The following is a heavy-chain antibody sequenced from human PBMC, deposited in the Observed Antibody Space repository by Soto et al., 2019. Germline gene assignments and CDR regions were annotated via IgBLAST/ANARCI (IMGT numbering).Heavy chain of an antibody. V-gene: IGHV3-30-3*01. CDR2: ISYDGNNK. J-gene: IGHJ4*02. Sequence: GGSLRLSCAASEFTFSKFDMHWVRQAPGKGLEWVAVISYDGNNKYYADSVKGRFTISRDNAKNSLYLQMNSLRDEDTAVYYCARDRAVAGTVFDYWGQGTLVTVSS. CDR1: EFTFSKFD. CDR3: ARDRAVAGTVFDY. D-gene: IGHD6-19*01.